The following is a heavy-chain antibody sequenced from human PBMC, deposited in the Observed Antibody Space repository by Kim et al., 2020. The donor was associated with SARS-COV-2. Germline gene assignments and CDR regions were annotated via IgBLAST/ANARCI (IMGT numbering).Heavy chain of an antibody. CDR1: GFTFSSYS. Sequence: GGSLRLSCAASGFTFSSYSMNWVRQAPGKGLEWVSSISSSSSYIYYADSVKGRFTISRDNAKNSLYLQMNSLRAEDTAVYYCARDLGLVGANLYFGYWGQGTLVTVSS. J-gene: IGHJ4*02. CDR2: ISSSSSYI. CDR3: ARDLGLVGANLYFGY. D-gene: IGHD1-26*01. V-gene: IGHV3-21*01.